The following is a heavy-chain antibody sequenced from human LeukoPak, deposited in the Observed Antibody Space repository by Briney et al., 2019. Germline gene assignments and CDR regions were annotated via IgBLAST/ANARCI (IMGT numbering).Heavy chain of an antibody. V-gene: IGHV3-33*01. D-gene: IGHD3-22*01. J-gene: IGHJ4*02. CDR2: IWYDGSND. CDR1: GFTFSGYG. Sequence: RRSLRLSCTASGFTFSGYGMHWVRQAPGKGLEWVAVIWYDGSNDDYADSVKGRFTISRDNSKSTLYLQVNSLRAEDTAIYYCARSIPRYDGSAYYPDYWGQGTLVTVSS. CDR3: ARSIPRYDGSAYYPDY.